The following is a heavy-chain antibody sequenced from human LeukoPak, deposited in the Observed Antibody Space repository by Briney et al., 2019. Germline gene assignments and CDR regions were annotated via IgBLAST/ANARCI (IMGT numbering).Heavy chain of an antibody. V-gene: IGHV3-23*01. Sequence: PGGSLRLSCAASGFTFSIYAMNWVRQAPGKGLEWVSAISFSGGSTYYADSVKGRFTISRDNSKNTLYLQMKSLRVEDTAVYYCAKSQPAAISWFDPWGQGTLVTVSS. CDR3: AKSQPAAISWFDP. CDR1: GFTFSIYA. J-gene: IGHJ5*02. CDR2: ISFSGGST. D-gene: IGHD2-2*02.